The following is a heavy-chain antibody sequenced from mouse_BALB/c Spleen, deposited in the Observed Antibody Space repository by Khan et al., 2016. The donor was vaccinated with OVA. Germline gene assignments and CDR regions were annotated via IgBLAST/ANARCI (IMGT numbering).Heavy chain of an antibody. CDR2: ILPGRNNS. CDR3: ARGAGTTYGMDY. D-gene: IGHD4-1*01. Sequence: QVQLQQSGAELMKPGASVKISCKATGYTFSSYWIDWVKQRPGHGLEWIAEILPGRNNSNCNEKFKGKATFTAETSSNIAYMQLNSLTSEDSAVYYCARGAGTTYGMDYWGQGTSVTVSS. CDR1: GYTFSSYW. J-gene: IGHJ4*01. V-gene: IGHV1-9*01.